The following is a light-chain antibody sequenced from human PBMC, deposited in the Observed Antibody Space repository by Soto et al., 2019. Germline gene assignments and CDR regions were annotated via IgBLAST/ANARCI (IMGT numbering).Light chain of an antibody. CDR2: AAS. V-gene: IGKV1-39*01. Sequence: DIQMTQSPSSLSASVGDRVNITCRASQTFSNYLNWYQQKPEKAPKLLIYAASSLQSGVPSRFGGSGSGTDFTLTITSLQPEDFATYYCQQSYSAPYTFGQGTKLEIK. CDR3: QQSYSAPYT. J-gene: IGKJ2*01. CDR1: QTFSNY.